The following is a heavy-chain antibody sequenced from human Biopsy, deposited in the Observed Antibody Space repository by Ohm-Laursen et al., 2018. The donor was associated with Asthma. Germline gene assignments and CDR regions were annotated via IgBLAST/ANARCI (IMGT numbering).Heavy chain of an antibody. V-gene: IGHV1-69*01. Sequence: SSVKVSCKAHGDILSSFGIKWVRKAPGQGLEWMGGVIPIYGTTHTAQKFQGRVTITADESTSTAYMELTSLRKEDTAVYYCARGRYYGDLRPHNGLDVWGQGTTVTVSS. D-gene: IGHD4-17*01. CDR3: ARGRYYGDLRPHNGLDV. CDR1: GDILSSFG. J-gene: IGHJ6*02. CDR2: VIPIYGTT.